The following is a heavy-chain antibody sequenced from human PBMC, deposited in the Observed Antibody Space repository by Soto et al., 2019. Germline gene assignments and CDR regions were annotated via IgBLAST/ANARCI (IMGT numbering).Heavy chain of an antibody. D-gene: IGHD3-22*01. CDR2: IIPILGIA. CDR1: GGTFSSYT. CDR3: AREGYYYYDSSGYQSFDY. J-gene: IGHJ4*02. V-gene: IGHV1-69*08. Sequence: QVQLVQSGAEVKKPGSSVKVSCKASGGTFSSYTISWVRQAPGQGLEWMGRIIPILGIANYAQKFPGRVTITEDKSTGTAYIELSSLRSEDTAVYYGAREGYYYYDSSGYQSFDYWGQGTLVTVSS.